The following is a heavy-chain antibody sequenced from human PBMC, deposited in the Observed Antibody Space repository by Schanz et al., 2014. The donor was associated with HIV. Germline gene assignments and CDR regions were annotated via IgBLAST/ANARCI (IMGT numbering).Heavy chain of an antibody. CDR2: IWYDGTNK. J-gene: IGHJ3*02. CDR3: AKDGSWEAFDACDI. D-gene: IGHD1-26*01. Sequence: QVQLVESGGGVVQPGRSLRVSCAASGFTFSTYAMHWARQAPGKGLEWVAVIWYDGTNKYYTDSVKGRFTISRDNSKNTLYLQMNSLRAEDTAVYYCAKDGSWEAFDACDIWGQGTMVTVSS. CDR1: GFTFSTYA. V-gene: IGHV3-33*06.